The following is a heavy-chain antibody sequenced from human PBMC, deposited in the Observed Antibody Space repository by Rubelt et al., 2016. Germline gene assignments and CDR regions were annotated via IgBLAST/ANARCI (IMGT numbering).Heavy chain of an antibody. D-gene: IGHD2-15*01. CDR1: GYTFTSYA. Sequence: QVQLVQSGAEVKKPGASVKVSCKASGYTFTSYAMHWVRQAPGQRHEWMGWINAGNGNTKYSQKFQGRVTITRETSASTAYMELSSLRSEDTAVYYCARGYCSGGSCYYFDYWGQGTLVTVSS. CDR3: ARGYCSGGSCYYFDY. V-gene: IGHV1-3*01. J-gene: IGHJ4*02. CDR2: INAGNGNT.